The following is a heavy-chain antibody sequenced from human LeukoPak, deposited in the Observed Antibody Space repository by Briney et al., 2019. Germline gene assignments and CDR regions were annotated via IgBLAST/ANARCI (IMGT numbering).Heavy chain of an antibody. CDR2: IRYDGSNK. CDR3: AKALGYCSSTSCYTGFDY. CDR1: GFTFSSYG. V-gene: IGHV3-30*02. J-gene: IGHJ4*02. D-gene: IGHD2-2*02. Sequence: PGGSLRLSCAASGFTFSSYGMHWVRQAPGKGLEWVAFIRYDGSNKYYADSVKGRFTISRDNSKNTLYLQMNSLRAEVTAVYYCAKALGYCSSTSCYTGFDYWGQGTLVTVSS.